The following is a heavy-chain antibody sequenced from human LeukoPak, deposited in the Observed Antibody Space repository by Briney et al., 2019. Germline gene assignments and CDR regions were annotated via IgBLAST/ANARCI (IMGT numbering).Heavy chain of an antibody. V-gene: IGHV4-34*01. CDR3: ARAVGTSRNFFDY. D-gene: IGHD4-23*01. Sequence: SSETLSLTCAVYGESFSGYYWSWIRQPPGKGLGWIGEINHSGSTYYNPSLKSRVTISVDTSKNQFSLNLSSVTAADTAMYYCARAVGTSRNFFDYWGQGTLVTVSS. CDR1: GESFSGYY. CDR2: INHSGST. J-gene: IGHJ4*02.